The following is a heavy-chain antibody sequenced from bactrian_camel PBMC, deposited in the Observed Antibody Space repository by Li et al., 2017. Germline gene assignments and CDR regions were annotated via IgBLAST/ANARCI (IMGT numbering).Heavy chain of an antibody. J-gene: IGHJ4*01. CDR1: GYTYSTYC. CDR3: AALNSTYGGRFGWCKDL. Sequence: HVQLVESGGGSVQAGRSLRLSCAASGYTYSTYCMGWFHQAPGKEREGVAGMSTGGGGAYYADSVKGRFTLSHDRSKNTMYLQMDNLKTEDTGVYYCAALNSTYGGRFGWCKDLRGQGTQVTVS. D-gene: IGHD6*01. V-gene: IGHV3S1*01. CDR2: MSTGGGGA.